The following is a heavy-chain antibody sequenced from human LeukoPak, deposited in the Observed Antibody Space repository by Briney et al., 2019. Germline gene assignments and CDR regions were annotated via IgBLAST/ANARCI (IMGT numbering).Heavy chain of an antibody. CDR2: IKSKTDGGTA. V-gene: IGHV3-15*01. CDR1: GFTFNDAW. J-gene: IGHJ6*03. Sequence: GGSLRLSCAASGFTFNDAWMSWVRQAPGKGLEWVGRIKSKTDGGTADYAAPVKGRFTISRDDSENTLYLQMNSLQTDDTAVYYCAKDSAVLWFGELSGYMDVWGKGTTVTVSS. CDR3: AKDSAVLWFGELSGYMDV. D-gene: IGHD3-10*01.